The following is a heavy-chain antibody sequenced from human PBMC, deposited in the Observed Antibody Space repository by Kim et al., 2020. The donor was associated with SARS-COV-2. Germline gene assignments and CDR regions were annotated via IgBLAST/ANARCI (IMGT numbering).Heavy chain of an antibody. CDR1: GFTFSSYA. V-gene: IGHV3-23*01. Sequence: GGSLRLSCAASGFTFSSYAMSWVRQAPGKGLEWVSAISGSGGSTYYADSVKGRFTISRDNSKNTLYLQMNSLRAEDTAVYYCAKATSYSGSYEYYFDYWGQGTLVTVSS. J-gene: IGHJ4*02. CDR3: AKATSYSGSYEYYFDY. D-gene: IGHD1-26*01. CDR2: ISGSGGST.